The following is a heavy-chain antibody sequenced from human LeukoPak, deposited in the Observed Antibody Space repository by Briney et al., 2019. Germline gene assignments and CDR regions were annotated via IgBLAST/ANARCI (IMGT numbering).Heavy chain of an antibody. CDR2: FDPEDGET. J-gene: IGHJ5*02. CDR3: ARVPLYCSGGSCYADWFDP. D-gene: IGHD2-15*01. V-gene: IGHV1-24*01. Sequence: ASVKVSCRVSGYTLTELSMHWVRQAPGKGLEWMGGFDPEDGETIYAQKFQGRVTMTEDTSTDTAYMELRSLRSDGTAVYYCARVPLYCSGGSCYADWFDPWGQGTLVTVSS. CDR1: GYTLTELS.